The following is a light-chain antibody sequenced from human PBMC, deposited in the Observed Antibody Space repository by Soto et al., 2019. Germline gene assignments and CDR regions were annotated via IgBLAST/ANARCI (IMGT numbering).Light chain of an antibody. CDR1: QSVSNN. CDR2: FAS. Sequence: EIVMTQSPATLSVSPGERATLSCRASQSVSNNLAWYQQKPGQAPRLLIYFASTRATGIPARFSGSGSGTEFTLIISSLQSEDFAVYYCQQYNNWPLTFGGGTKVEIK. CDR3: QQYNNWPLT. J-gene: IGKJ4*01. V-gene: IGKV3-15*01.